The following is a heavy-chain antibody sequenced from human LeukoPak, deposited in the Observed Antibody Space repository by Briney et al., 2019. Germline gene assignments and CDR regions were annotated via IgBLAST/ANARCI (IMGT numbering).Heavy chain of an antibody. CDR2: IKQDGSEK. D-gene: IGHD6-13*01. CDR3: ARTDSSSWYPNYGMDV. V-gene: IGHV3-7*01. CDR1: GFTFSSYW. Sequence: PGGSLRLSCAASGFTFSSYWMSWVRQAPGKGLEWVANIKQDGSEKYYVDSVKGRFTISRDNAKNSLYLQMNSLRAEDTAVYYCARTDSSSWYPNYGMDVWGQGTTVTVSS. J-gene: IGHJ6*02.